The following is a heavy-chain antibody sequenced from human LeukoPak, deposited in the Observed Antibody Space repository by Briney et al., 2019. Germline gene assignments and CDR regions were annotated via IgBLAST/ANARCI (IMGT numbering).Heavy chain of an antibody. D-gene: IGHD3-22*01. J-gene: IGHJ4*02. CDR3: ARGDYYDSSGLLGY. Sequence: PGGSLRLSCAASGFTFSSYAMHWVRQAPGKGLEYVSAISSNGGSTYYTNSVKGRFTISRDNSKNTLYLQMGSLRAEDMAVYYCARGDYYDSSGLLGYWGQGTLVTVSS. V-gene: IGHV3-64*01. CDR2: ISSNGGST. CDR1: GFTFSSYA.